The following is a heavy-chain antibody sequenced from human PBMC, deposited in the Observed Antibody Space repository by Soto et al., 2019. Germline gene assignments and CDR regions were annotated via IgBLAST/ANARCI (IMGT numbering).Heavy chain of an antibody. CDR2: INDNGVTT. D-gene: IGHD6-13*01. CDR3: AKDLDQQLVRGMDV. Sequence: PGGSLRLSCAASGFSFSNYAMSWVRQAPGKGLEWVSAINDNGVTTYYADSVKGRFTISRDNSKNTLYLQMNSLRAEDTAVYYCAKDLDQQLVRGMDVWGQGTTVTVSS. J-gene: IGHJ6*02. V-gene: IGHV3-23*01. CDR1: GFSFSNYA.